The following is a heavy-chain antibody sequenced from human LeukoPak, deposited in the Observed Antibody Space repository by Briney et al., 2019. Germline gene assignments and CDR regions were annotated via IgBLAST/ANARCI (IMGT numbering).Heavy chain of an antibody. CDR2: INPNSGGT. CDR1: GYTFIGYY. Sequence: ASVTVSCKASGYTFIGYYMHWVRQAPGQGLEWMGWINPNSGGTNYAQKFQGRVTMTRDTSISTDYMELSRLRSDETAVYYCARGYTVTTKRNLDYWGQGTLVTVSS. D-gene: IGHD4-17*01. V-gene: IGHV1-2*02. J-gene: IGHJ4*02. CDR3: ARGYTVTTKRNLDY.